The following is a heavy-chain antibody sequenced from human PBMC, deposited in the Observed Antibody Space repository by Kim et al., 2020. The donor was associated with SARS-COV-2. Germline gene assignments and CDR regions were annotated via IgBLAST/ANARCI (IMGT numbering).Heavy chain of an antibody. CDR2: ISGGATNT. CDR1: GFTFDDYA. V-gene: IGHV3-23*01. J-gene: IGHJ4*02. D-gene: IGHD2-8*02. CDR3: AKRPHFDDTGFSFDS. Sequence: GGSLRLSCAASGFTFDDYAIHWVRQAPGKGLEWVSTISGGATNTNYADSVKGRFTISRDNTKNTLYLQMNSLRAEDTAVYYCAKRPHFDDTGFSFDSWGRGDRGTASP.